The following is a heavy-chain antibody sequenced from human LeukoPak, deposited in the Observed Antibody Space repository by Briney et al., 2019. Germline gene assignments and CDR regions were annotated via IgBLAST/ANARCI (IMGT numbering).Heavy chain of an antibody. D-gene: IGHD6-19*01. Sequence: SETLSLTCTVSGGSISSYYWSWIRQPAGKGLEWIGRIYTSGSTNYNPSLKSRVTMSVDTSKNQFSLTLSSVTAADTAVNYCARVPKGIEAGQFDYWGQGTLVTVSS. V-gene: IGHV4-4*07. J-gene: IGHJ4*02. CDR1: GGSISSYY. CDR2: IYTSGST. CDR3: ARVPKGIEAGQFDY.